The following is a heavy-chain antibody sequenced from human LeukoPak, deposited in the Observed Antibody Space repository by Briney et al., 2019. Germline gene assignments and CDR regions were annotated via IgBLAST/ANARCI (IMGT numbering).Heavy chain of an antibody. V-gene: IGHV3-21*01. CDR1: GFTFSSYS. CDR2: ISSSSSYI. J-gene: IGHJ6*03. D-gene: IGHD4-11*01. Sequence: PGGSLRLSCAASGFTFSSYSMNWVRQAPGKGLEWVSSISSSSSYIYYADSVKGRFTISRDNAKNPLYLQMNSLRAEDTAVYYCARGPVTTSTYYYYMDVWGKGTTVTVSS. CDR3: ARGPVTTSTYYYYMDV.